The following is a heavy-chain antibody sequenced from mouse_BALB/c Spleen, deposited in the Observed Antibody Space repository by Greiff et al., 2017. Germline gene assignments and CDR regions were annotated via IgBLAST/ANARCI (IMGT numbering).Heavy chain of an antibody. D-gene: IGHD2-3*01. CDR1: GFSLTSYG. CDR2: IWRGGST. CDR3: AKSIYDGYYPFAY. Sequence: VQRVESGPSLVQPSQSLSITCTVSGFSLTSYGVHWVRQSPGKGLEWLGVIWRGGSTDYNAAFMSRLSITKDNSKSQVFFKMNSLQADDTAIYYCAKSIYDGYYPFAYWGQRTLVTVSA. J-gene: IGHJ3*01. V-gene: IGHV2-5-1*01.